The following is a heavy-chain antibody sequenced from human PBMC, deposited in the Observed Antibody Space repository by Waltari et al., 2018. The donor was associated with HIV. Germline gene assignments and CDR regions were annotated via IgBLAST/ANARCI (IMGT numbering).Heavy chain of an antibody. J-gene: IGHJ6*02. V-gene: IGHV4-59*01. CDR2: IYYSGST. CDR3: ARDEISSGFPYYYYGMDV. D-gene: IGHD6-25*01. CDR1: SSYY. Sequence: SSYYWSWIRQPPGKGLEWIGYIYYSGSTNYNPSLKSRVTISVDTSKNQFSLKLSSVTAADTAVYYCARDEISSGFPYYYYGMDVWGQGTTVTVSS.